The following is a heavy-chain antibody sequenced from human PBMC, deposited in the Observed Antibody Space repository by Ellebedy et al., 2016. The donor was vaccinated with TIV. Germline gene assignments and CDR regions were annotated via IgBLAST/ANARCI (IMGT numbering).Heavy chain of an antibody. CDR1: GFTFSTYT. CDR2: ISSSGTYI. CDR3: ARPAAAYSSSWYDFDC. D-gene: IGHD6-13*01. J-gene: IGHJ4*02. Sequence: GESLKISCAASGFTFSTYTMNWVRQAPGKGLEWVSSISSSGTYIHNADSVKGRFIISRDNAKNSLYLQMNSLRVEDTDIYYCARPAAAYSSSWYDFDCWGQGTLVTVSS. V-gene: IGHV3-21*01.